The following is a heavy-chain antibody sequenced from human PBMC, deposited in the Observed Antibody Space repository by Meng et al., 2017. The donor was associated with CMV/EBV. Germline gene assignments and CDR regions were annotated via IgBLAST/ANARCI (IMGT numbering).Heavy chain of an antibody. D-gene: IGHD4-17*01. CDR1: GFTFSSYW. V-gene: IGHV3-21*01. CDR3: ARVSRGGDYKCLGY. J-gene: IGHJ4*02. Sequence: GGSLRLSCAASGFTFSSYWMHWVRQAPGKGLEWVSSISSSSSYIYYADSVKGRFTISRDNAKNSLYLQMNSLRAEDTAVYYCARVSRGGDYKCLGYWGQGTLVTVSS. CDR2: ISSSSSYI.